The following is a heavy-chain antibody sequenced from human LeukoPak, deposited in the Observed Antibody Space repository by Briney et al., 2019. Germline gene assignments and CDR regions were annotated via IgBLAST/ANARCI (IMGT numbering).Heavy chain of an antibody. Sequence: ASVKVSCKASGYTFTSYYMHWVRQAPGQGHEWMGIINPSGGSTSYAQKFQGRVTMTRDTSTSTVYMELSSLRSEDTAVYYCARDYYGSGSSTSLAFDIWGQGTMVTVSS. CDR1: GYTFTSYY. J-gene: IGHJ3*02. CDR2: INPSGGST. CDR3: ARDYYGSGSSTSLAFDI. D-gene: IGHD3-10*01. V-gene: IGHV1-46*03.